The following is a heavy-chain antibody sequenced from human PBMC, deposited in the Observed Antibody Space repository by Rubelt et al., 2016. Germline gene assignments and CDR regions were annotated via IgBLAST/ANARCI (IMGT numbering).Heavy chain of an antibody. V-gene: IGHV1-2*04. J-gene: IGHJ4*02. CDR2: INPNSGGT. CDR1: GYTFTGYY. D-gene: IGHD4-11*01. Sequence: GYTFTGYYMHWVRQAPGQGLEWMGWINPNSGGTNYAQKFQGWVTMSRDTSISTAYMELSRLRSDDTAVYYCARDGFPTTYDYWGQGTLVTVSS. CDR3: ARDGFPTTYDY.